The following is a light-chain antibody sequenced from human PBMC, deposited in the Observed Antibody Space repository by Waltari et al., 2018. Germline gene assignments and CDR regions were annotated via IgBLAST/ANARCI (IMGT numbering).Light chain of an antibody. CDR3: SSYTSSSTLYV. Sequence: QSALTQPASVSGSPGQSITISCTETSSDVGGSNYVSWYQQHPGKAPKLMIYEVSNRPSGVSNRFSGSKSGNTASLTISGLQAEDEADYYCSSYTSSSTLYVFGTGTKVTVL. CDR1: SSDVGGSNY. J-gene: IGLJ1*01. CDR2: EVS. V-gene: IGLV2-14*01.